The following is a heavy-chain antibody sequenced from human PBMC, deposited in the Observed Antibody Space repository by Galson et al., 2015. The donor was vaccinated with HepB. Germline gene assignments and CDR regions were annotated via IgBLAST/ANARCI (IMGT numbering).Heavy chain of an antibody. Sequence: ETLSLTCTVSGGSISSYYWSWIRQPPGKGLEWIGYIYYSGSTNYNPSLKSRVTISVDTSKNQFSLKLSSVTAAGTAVYYCASSIWFGELLSYYYYYGMDVWGQGTTVTVSS. J-gene: IGHJ6*02. CDR3: ASSIWFGELLSYYYYYGMDV. CDR2: IYYSGST. D-gene: IGHD3-10*01. V-gene: IGHV4-59*12. CDR1: GGSISSYY.